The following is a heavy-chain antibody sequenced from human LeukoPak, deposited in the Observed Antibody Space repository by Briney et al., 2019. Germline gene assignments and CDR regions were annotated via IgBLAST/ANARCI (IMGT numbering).Heavy chain of an antibody. J-gene: IGHJ4*02. CDR3: ARGQWLAPDY. Sequence: GGSLRLPCAASGFTFSSYAMHWVRQAPGKGLEWVAVISYDGSNKYYADSVKGRFTISRDNSKNTLYLQMNSLRAEDTAVYYCARGQWLAPDYWGQGTLVTVSS. CDR2: ISYDGSNK. CDR1: GFTFSSYA. V-gene: IGHV3-30-3*01. D-gene: IGHD6-19*01.